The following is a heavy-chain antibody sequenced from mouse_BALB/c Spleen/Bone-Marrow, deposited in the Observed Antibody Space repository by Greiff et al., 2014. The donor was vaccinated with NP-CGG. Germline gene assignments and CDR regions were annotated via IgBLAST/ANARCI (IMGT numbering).Heavy chain of an antibody. CDR3: ASTTVVDY. J-gene: IGHJ2*01. V-gene: IGHV1-7*01. CDR1: GYTFTSYW. Sequence: LQESGAELAKPGASVKMSCKASGYTFTSYWMHWVKQRPGQGLEWIGHINPSTGYTEYNQKFKDKATLTANKSSSTAYMQLSSLTSEDSAVYYCASTTVVDYWGQGTTLTVSS. CDR2: INPSTGYT. D-gene: IGHD1-1*01.